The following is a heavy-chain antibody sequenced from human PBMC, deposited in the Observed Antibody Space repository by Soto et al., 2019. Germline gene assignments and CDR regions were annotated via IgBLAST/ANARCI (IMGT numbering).Heavy chain of an antibody. CDR2: ISSSGSTI. V-gene: IGHV3-48*03. Sequence: GGSLRLSCAASGFTFSSYEINWVRQAPGKGLEWVSYISSSGSTIYYADSVKGRFTISRDNAKNSLYLQMNSLRAEDTAVYYCASWVGATEFDPWGQGTLVTVSS. CDR3: ASWVGATEFDP. CDR1: GFTFSSYE. J-gene: IGHJ5*02. D-gene: IGHD1-26*01.